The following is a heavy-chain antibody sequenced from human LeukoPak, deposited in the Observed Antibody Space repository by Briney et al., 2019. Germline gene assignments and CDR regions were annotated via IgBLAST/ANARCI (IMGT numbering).Heavy chain of an antibody. V-gene: IGHV3-21*01. Sequence: PGGSLRLSCAASGFTFSSYSMNWVRQAPGKGLEWVSSISSSSSYIYYADSVKGRFTISRDNAKNSLYLQMNSLRAEDTAVYYCARYPYRGDSSGYYKRGSYWGQGTLVTVSS. J-gene: IGHJ4*02. CDR2: ISSSSSYI. CDR1: GFTFSSYS. CDR3: ARYPYRGDSSGYYKRGSY. D-gene: IGHD3-22*01.